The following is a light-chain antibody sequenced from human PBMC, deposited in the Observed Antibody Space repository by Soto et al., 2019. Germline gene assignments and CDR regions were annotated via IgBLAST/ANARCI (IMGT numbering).Light chain of an antibody. Sequence: PGERATLSCRASQSVTSTYLAWYQREPGQAPRLLIYDASSRATGIPDRFSGSGSGTDFTLTITRLEPEDFAVYYCQQYGNSPATFGPGTKVDIK. CDR1: QSVTSTY. CDR3: QQYGNSPAT. CDR2: DAS. V-gene: IGKV3-20*01. J-gene: IGKJ3*01.